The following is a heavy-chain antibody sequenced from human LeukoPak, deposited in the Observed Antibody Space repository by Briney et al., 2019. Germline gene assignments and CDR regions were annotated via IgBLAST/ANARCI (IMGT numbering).Heavy chain of an antibody. Sequence: SETLSLTCTVSGGSISNYYWSWIRQPPGKGLEWIGYIYYSGSTNYNPSLKSRVTISLDTSKNQFSLKLSSVTAADTAVYYCARLPMHGYGYGFPDYWGQGTLVTVSS. V-gene: IGHV4-59*08. CDR1: GGSISNYY. J-gene: IGHJ4*02. D-gene: IGHD5-18*01. CDR3: ARLPMHGYGYGFPDY. CDR2: IYYSGST.